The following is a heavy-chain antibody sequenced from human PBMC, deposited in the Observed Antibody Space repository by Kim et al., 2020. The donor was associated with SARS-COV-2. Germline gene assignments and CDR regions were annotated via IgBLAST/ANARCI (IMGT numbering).Heavy chain of an antibody. D-gene: IGHD2-2*01. V-gene: IGHV3-48*02. Sequence: GGSLRLSCAASGFTFSSYSMNWVRQAPGKGLEWVSYISSSSSTIYYADSVKGRFTISRDNAKNSLYLQMNSLRDEDTAVYYCARDQGYCSSTSCPPPEDFDYWGQGTLVTVSS. CDR3: ARDQGYCSSTSCPPPEDFDY. J-gene: IGHJ4*02. CDR1: GFTFSSYS. CDR2: ISSSSSTI.